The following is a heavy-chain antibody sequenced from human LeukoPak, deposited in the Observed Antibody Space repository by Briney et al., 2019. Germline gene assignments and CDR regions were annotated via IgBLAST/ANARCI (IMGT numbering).Heavy chain of an antibody. CDR1: GGSISNTGYY. J-gene: IGHJ3*02. Sequence: SETLSLTCTVSGGSISNTGYYWGWIRQPPGKGLEWIGSVHYSGTTYYNPSLKSRVTISVDTSKNQFSLKLSSVTAADTAVYYCARAGATTVTVDDAFDIWGQGTMVTVSS. V-gene: IGHV4-39*07. D-gene: IGHD4-17*01. CDR3: ARAGATTVTVDDAFDI. CDR2: VHYSGTT.